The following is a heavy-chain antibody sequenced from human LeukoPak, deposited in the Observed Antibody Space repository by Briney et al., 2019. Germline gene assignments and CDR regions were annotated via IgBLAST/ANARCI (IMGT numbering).Heavy chain of an antibody. CDR1: GFTFSIYW. V-gene: IGHV3-7*01. CDR3: ARAPSRGITDY. CDR2: IKEDGSEK. Sequence: GGSLRLSCAASGFTFSIYWMSWVRQAPGKGLEWVANIKEDGSEKYYVDSVKGRFTISRDNAKNSLYLQLNSLGAEDTAVYYCARAPSRGITDYWGQGTLVTVSS. J-gene: IGHJ4*02. D-gene: IGHD3-10*01.